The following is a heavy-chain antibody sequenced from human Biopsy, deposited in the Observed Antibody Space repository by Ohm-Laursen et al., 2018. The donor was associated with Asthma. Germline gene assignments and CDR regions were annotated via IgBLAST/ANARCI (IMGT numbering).Heavy chain of an antibody. CDR2: VTYDGISQ. CDR1: GFTFSNYG. J-gene: IGHJ6*02. CDR3: ARERAGVLGSYNGMDV. D-gene: IGHD2-8*01. V-gene: IGHV3-30*03. Sequence: SLRLSCAASGFTFSNYGMHWVRQVAGKGLDWVAVVTYDGISQYYAESVKGRLTISRDNSRNTLNLQMNSVRPDDTAVYFCARERAGVLGSYNGMDVWGPGTTVSVAS.